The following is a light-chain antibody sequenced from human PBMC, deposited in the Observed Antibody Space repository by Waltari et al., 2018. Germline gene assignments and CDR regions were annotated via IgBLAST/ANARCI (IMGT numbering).Light chain of an antibody. CDR2: NHD. J-gene: IGLJ2*01. CDR1: NSNIARHT. Sequence: QSVVTQPPSASGTPGQRVAISCSGSNSNIARHTVHWYQHVPGTAPKLLIYNHDQRPSGVPDRFSGSKSDFSASLAISGLQAEDEGDYYCVSWDDSLNGEIFGGGTRLTVL. CDR3: VSWDDSLNGEI. V-gene: IGLV1-44*01.